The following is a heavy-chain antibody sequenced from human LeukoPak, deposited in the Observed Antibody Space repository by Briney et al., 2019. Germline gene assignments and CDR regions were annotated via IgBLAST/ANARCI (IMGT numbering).Heavy chain of an antibody. J-gene: IGHJ4*02. CDR1: GGSFSGYY. D-gene: IGHD4-23*01. V-gene: IGHV4-34*01. Sequence: SSETLSLTCAVYGGSFSGYYWSWIRQPPGKGLEWIGEINHSGSTNYNPSLKSRVTISVDTSKNQFSLKLSSVTAADTAVYYCARGPLYGGNRFDYWGQGTLVTVSS. CDR3: ARGPLYGGNRFDY. CDR2: INHSGST.